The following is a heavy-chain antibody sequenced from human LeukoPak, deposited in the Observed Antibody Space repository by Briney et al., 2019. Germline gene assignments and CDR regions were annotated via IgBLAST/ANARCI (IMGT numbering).Heavy chain of an antibody. V-gene: IGHV5-51*01. CDR1: GYSFTNYW. CDR2: INPGDSDT. Sequence: GESLKISCKGSGYSFTNYWIGWVRQMPGKGLDWMGIINPGDSDTRYSPSFQGQVTISADESTSTAYLQWSSLKASDTAIYYCAKYSSAYSSAWYFDYWGPGTLVTVYS. CDR3: AKYSSAYSSAWYFDY. J-gene: IGHJ4*02. D-gene: IGHD6-19*01.